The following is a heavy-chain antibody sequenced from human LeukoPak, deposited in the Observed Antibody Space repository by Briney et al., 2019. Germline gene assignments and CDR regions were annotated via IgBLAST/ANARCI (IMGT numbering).Heavy chain of an antibody. D-gene: IGHD6-6*01. V-gene: IGHV3-23*01. J-gene: IGHJ4*02. CDR3: AKWSSVDY. CDR1: GGSISSYY. Sequence: ETLSLTCTVSGGSISSYYWSWVRQAPGKGLEWVSAISGSGGSTYYADSVKGRFTISRDNSKNTLYLQMNSLRAEDTAVYYCAKWSSVDYWGQGTLVTVSS. CDR2: ISGSGGST.